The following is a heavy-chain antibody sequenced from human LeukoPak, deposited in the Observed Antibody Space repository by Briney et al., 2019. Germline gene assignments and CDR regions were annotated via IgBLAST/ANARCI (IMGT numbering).Heavy chain of an antibody. CDR3: ARGVGSYYGVDY. CDR1: GGSISSYY. V-gene: IGHV4-59*01. Sequence: SETLSLTCTVSGGSISSYYWGWIRQPPGKGLEWIGYIYYSGSTNYNPSLKSRVTISVDTSKNQFSLKLSSVTAADTAVYYCARGVGSYYGVDYWGQGTLVTVSS. D-gene: IGHD1-26*01. CDR2: IYYSGST. J-gene: IGHJ4*02.